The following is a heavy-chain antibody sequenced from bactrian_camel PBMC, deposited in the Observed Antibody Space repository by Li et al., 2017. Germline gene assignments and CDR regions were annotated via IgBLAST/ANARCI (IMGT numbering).Heavy chain of an antibody. CDR2: INSDGTR. CDR3: AADGVNLQLARGYNY. J-gene: IGHJ4*01. D-gene: IGHD7*01. Sequence: HVQLVESGGGAVQAGGSLRLSCTVIGKYMAGSMCMGWGRQAQGAQREAVASINSDGTRTYADPVKGRFTISKASAKNTLYLQMNDLKVEDTAMYYCAADGVNLQLARGYNYWGQGTQVTVS. CDR1: KYMAGSMC. V-gene: IGHV3S53*01.